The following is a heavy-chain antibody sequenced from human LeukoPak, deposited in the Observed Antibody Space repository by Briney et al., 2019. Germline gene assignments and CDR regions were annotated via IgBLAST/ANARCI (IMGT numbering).Heavy chain of an antibody. Sequence: GGSLRLSCVASGFTVSSNYMSWVRQAPGKGLEWVSAIYSGGSTYYADSVKGRFTISRDNSKNTLYLQMNSLRAEDTAVYYCARGVRGEEYWGQGTLVTVSS. D-gene: IGHD2-21*01. CDR1: GFTVSSNY. V-gene: IGHV3-53*01. CDR3: ARGVRGEEY. J-gene: IGHJ4*02. CDR2: IYSGGST.